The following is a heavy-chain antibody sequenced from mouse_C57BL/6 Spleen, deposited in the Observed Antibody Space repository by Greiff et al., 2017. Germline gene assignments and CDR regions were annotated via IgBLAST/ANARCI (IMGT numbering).Heavy chain of an antibody. J-gene: IGHJ2*01. Sequence: QVQLQQPGAELVKPGASVKLSCKASGYTFTSYWMQWVKQRPGQGLEWIGVIDPSDSYTNYNQKFKGKATLTVDTSSSTAYMQLSSLTSEDSAVYYCARDDGYYLYYFDYWGQGTTLTVSS. CDR3: ARDDGYYLYYFDY. V-gene: IGHV1-50*01. CDR2: IDPSDSYT. CDR1: GYTFTSYW. D-gene: IGHD2-3*01.